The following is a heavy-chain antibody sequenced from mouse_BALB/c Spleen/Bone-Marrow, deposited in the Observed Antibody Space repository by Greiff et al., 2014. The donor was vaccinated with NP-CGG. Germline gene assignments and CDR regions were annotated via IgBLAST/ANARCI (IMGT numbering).Heavy chain of an antibody. Sequence: EVQLQQSGAELVKPGASVKSSCTASGFNIKDTYMHWVKQRPEQGLEWIGRIDPANGYTKFDPKFQGKATITADTSSNTAYLQLSSLTSEDTVVYYCARGTTVVSYYAMDYWGQGTSVTVSS. J-gene: IGHJ4*01. V-gene: IGHV14-3*02. CDR2: IDPANGYT. D-gene: IGHD1-1*01. CDR3: ARGTTVVSYYAMDY. CDR1: GFNIKDTY.